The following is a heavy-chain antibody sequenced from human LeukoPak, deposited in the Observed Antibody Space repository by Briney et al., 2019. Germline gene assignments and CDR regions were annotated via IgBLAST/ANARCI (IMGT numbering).Heavy chain of an antibody. CDR3: VRDSPSGFFDL. CDR1: GFTFNNYW. CDR2: INPDGTVT. J-gene: IGHJ2*01. Sequence: GGSLRLSCAASGFTFNNYWMHWVRQAPGKGLVWVSPINPDGTVTTYADSVKGRFTISRDNAKNTLYLQMNSLRAEDTAVYYCVRDSPSGFFDLWGRGTLDTVSS. V-gene: IGHV3-74*01. D-gene: IGHD6-19*01.